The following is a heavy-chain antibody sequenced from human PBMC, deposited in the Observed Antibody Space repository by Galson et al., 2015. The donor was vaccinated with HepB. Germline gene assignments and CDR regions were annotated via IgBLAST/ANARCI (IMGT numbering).Heavy chain of an antibody. CDR2: ISSTGEST. CDR1: GFTFSSYA. Sequence: SLRLSCAAPGFTFSSYAMNWVRQAPGKGLEWVSTISSTGESTYYADSVKGRFTISRDNSKSALFLQMNSLRAEDTALYYCANSYYFDYWGQGTLVAVSS. V-gene: IGHV3-23*01. CDR3: ANSYYFDY. J-gene: IGHJ4*02.